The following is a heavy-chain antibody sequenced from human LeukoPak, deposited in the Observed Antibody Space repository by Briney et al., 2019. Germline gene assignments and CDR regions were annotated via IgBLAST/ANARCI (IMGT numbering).Heavy chain of an antibody. Sequence: GGSLRLSCAASGFTFSSYAMSWVRQAPGRGLEWVSAISGSGGTTYYADSVKCRFTISRDNSKNTLYLQMNSLRAEDTAVYYCARAGSWPYYTDYSGQGTLVTVHS. V-gene: IGHV3-23*01. J-gene: IGHJ4*02. D-gene: IGHD3-10*01. CDR1: GFTFSSYA. CDR3: ARAGSWPYYTDY. CDR2: ISGSGGTT.